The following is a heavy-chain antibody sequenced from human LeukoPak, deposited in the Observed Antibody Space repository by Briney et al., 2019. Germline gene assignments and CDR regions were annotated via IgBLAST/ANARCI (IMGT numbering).Heavy chain of an antibody. J-gene: IGHJ4*02. V-gene: IGHV3-30*02. D-gene: IGHD3-10*01. CDR2: IWYDGSNK. CDR1: GFIFSSYG. CDR3: ARDLHGSGSYGTFDY. Sequence: GGSLRLSSAASGFIFSSYGIHWVRQAPGKGLEWVALIWYDGSNKYYSDSVKGRFTISRDNSKNTVNLQMSSLRTEDTGVYYCARDLHGSGSYGTFDYWGQGTLVTVSS.